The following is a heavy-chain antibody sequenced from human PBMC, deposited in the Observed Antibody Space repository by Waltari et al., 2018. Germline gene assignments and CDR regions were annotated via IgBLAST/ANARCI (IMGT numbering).Heavy chain of an antibody. Sequence: QVQLQQWGAGLLKPSETLSLTCAVYGGSFSGSYWSWIRQPPGKGLEWIGEINHSGSTNYNPSLKSRVTISVDTSKNQFSLKLSSVTAADTAVYYCARGFVTVRGVTTYYGMDVWGQGTTVTVSS. CDR3: ARGFVTVRGVTTYYGMDV. D-gene: IGHD3-10*01. CDR1: GGSFSGSY. J-gene: IGHJ6*02. V-gene: IGHV4-34*01. CDR2: INHSGST.